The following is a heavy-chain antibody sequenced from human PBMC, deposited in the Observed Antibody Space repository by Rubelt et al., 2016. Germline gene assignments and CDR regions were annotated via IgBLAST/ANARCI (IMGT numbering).Heavy chain of an antibody. Sequence: QVQLKQWGAGLLKPSETLSVTCAVYGGSFSGYYWTWIRQPPGKGLEWIGEINHGGSTNHNPSLKSRVTIAVDTYKNQTSLKWRSVTAADTAIYYCARSSGYDYVYDYWGQGTLVTVSS. J-gene: IGHJ4*02. D-gene: IGHD5-12*01. CDR3: ARSSGYDYVYDY. CDR1: GGSFSGYY. CDR2: INHGGST. V-gene: IGHV4-34*01.